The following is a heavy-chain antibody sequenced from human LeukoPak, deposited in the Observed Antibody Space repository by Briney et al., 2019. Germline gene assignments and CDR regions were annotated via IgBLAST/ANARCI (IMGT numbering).Heavy chain of an antibody. CDR2: ISYDGSNK. Sequence: GRSLRLSCAASGLTFSSYGMHWVRRAPGKGLEWVAVISYDGSNKYYADSVKGRFTISRDNSKTTLYLQMNSLRAEHTAVYYCAKDLLHIVVVTDPFKGSAFDIWGQGTMVTVSS. CDR3: AKDLLHIVVVTDPFKGSAFDI. D-gene: IGHD2-21*02. J-gene: IGHJ3*02. CDR1: GLTFSSYG. V-gene: IGHV3-30*18.